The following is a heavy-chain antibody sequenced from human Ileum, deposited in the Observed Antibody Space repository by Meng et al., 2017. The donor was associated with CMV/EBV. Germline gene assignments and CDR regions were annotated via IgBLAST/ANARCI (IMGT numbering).Heavy chain of an antibody. CDR1: GYTFANYY. V-gene: IGHV1-46*01. J-gene: IGHJ6*02. Sequence: ASVKVSCKASGYTFANYYMHWVRQAPGQGLEWMGGLIPKPRTSSFEQKVQDRVTITTDVSRNTVYMELSSLRSEDTAVYYCARSNFYDIRGKNYFKYYGMDVWGQGTTVTVSS. D-gene: IGHD2/OR15-2a*01. CDR3: ARSNFYDIRGKNYFKYYGMDV. CDR2: LIPKPRTS.